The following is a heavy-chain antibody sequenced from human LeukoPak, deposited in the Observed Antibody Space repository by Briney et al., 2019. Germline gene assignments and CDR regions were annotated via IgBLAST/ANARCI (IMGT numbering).Heavy chain of an antibody. CDR1: GFTFSSYA. J-gene: IGHJ4*02. V-gene: IGHV3-23*01. D-gene: IGHD3-16*02. CDR2: ISGSGGST. Sequence: PGGSLRLSCAASGFTFSSYAMSWVRQAPGKGLEWVSVISGSGGSTYYADSVKGRSTIFRDNSKNTLYLQMNSLRAEDTAVYYCAKGQYDYVWGSYRPLYLDYWGQGTLVTVSS. CDR3: AKGQYDYVWGSYRPLYLDY.